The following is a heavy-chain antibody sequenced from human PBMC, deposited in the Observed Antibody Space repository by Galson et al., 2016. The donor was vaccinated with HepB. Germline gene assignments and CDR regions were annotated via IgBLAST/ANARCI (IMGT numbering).Heavy chain of an antibody. J-gene: IGHJ1*01. CDR3: ARDNYYGSSGYYAAEYFQR. CDR1: GYRFTDYW. Sequence: QSGAEVKKPGESLRISCRGSGYRFTDYWITWVRQMPGKGLEWLGTIDPSGSYTNYNPSFQGHVTISADKSISTAYLQCSSLRASDTAVYYCARDNYYGSSGYYAAEYFQRWGQGTLVTVSS. D-gene: IGHD3-22*01. V-gene: IGHV5-10-1*01. CDR2: IDPSGSYT.